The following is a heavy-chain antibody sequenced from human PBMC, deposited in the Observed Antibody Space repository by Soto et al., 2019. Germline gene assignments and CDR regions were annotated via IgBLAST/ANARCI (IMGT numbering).Heavy chain of an antibody. CDR1: GGSFSCYY. D-gene: IGHD3-3*01. V-gene: IGHV4-34*01. CDR3: ARGKATIFGVVITRMNWFDP. J-gene: IGHJ5*02. CDR2: INHSGST. Sequence: PSETLSVTCAVYGGSFSCYYWSWIGQAPGKGLEWIGEINHSGSTNYNPSLKSRVTISVDTSKNQFSLKLSSVTAADTAVYYCARGKATIFGVVITRMNWFDPWGQGTLVTVSS.